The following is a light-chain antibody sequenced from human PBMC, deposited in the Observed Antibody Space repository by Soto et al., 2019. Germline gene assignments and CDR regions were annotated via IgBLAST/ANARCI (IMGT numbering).Light chain of an antibody. Sequence: QSALTQSRSVSGSPGQSVTISCTGTSSDVGGYNYVSWYQQYPGKAPKLMIYDVNKRPSGVPDRFSGSKSGNTASLTISGLQAEDEDDYYCCSYAGSNLVFGGGTKLTVL. CDR2: DVN. CDR1: SSDVGGYNY. V-gene: IGLV2-11*01. CDR3: CSYAGSNLV. J-gene: IGLJ3*02.